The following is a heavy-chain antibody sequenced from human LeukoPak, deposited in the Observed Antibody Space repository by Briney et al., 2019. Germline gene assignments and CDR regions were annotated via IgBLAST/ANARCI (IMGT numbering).Heavy chain of an antibody. CDR3: ARAHYYDSSGYYYSAANFDY. J-gene: IGHJ4*02. CDR1: GYTFTSYG. V-gene: IGHV1-18*01. Sequence: ASVKVSCKASGYTFTSYGISWVRQAPGQGLEWMGWISAYNGNTNYAQKLQGRVTMTTDTSTSTAYMELRSLRSDDTAVYYCARAHYYDSSGYYYSAANFDYWSQGTLVTVSS. D-gene: IGHD3-22*01. CDR2: ISAYNGNT.